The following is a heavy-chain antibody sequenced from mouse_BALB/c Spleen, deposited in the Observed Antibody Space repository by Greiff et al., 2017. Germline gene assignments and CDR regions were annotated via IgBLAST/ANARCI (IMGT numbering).Heavy chain of an antibody. V-gene: IGHV2-9*02. CDR2: IWAGGST. D-gene: IGHD2-3*01. J-gene: IGHJ3*01. CDR3: ARDLGDGYYLFAY. Sequence: VHLVESGPGLVAPSQSLSITCTVSGFSLTSYGVHWVRQPPGKGLEWLGVIWAGGSTNYNSALMSRLSISKDNSKSQVFLKMNSLQTDDTAMYYCARDLGDGYYLFAYWGQGTLVTVSA. CDR1: GFSLTSYG.